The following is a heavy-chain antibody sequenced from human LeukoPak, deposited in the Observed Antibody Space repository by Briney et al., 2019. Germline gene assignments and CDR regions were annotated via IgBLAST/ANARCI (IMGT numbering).Heavy chain of an antibody. J-gene: IGHJ6*03. CDR3: ATVAADYYYYMDV. CDR2: IYYSGST. V-gene: IGHV4-39*01. CDR1: GGSISSSSYY. D-gene: IGHD6-13*01. Sequence: KTSETLSLTCTVSGGSISSSSYYWGWIRQPPGKGLEWIGSIYYSGSTYYNPSLKSRVTISVDTSKNQFSLKLSSVTAADTAVYYCATVAADYYYYMDVWGKGTTVTISS.